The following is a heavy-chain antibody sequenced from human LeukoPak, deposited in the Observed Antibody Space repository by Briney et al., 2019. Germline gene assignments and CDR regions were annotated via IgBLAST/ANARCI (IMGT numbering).Heavy chain of an antibody. CDR1: GYTFINYG. CDR2: INTNSGNP. V-gene: IGHV7-4-1*02. Sequence: ASVKVSCKASGYTFINYGISWVRQAPGQGLEWMGWINTNSGNPTYAQGFTGRFVFSLDTSVTTAYLQISSLKAEDTAVYYCARVDTSSWSRYDYWGQGSLVTVSS. J-gene: IGHJ4*02. D-gene: IGHD1-26*01. CDR3: ARVDTSSWSRYDY.